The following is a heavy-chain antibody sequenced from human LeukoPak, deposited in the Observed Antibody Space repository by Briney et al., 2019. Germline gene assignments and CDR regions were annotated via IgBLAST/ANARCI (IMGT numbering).Heavy chain of an antibody. CDR1: GFTFSSYW. CDR3: AKVAHYYGSGSYYEYYFDY. J-gene: IGHJ4*02. V-gene: IGHV3-7*03. Sequence: PGGSLRLSCAASGFTFSSYWMSWVRQAPGKGLEWVANIKQDGSEKYYVDSVKGRFTISRDNAKNSLYLQMNSLRAEDTAVYYCAKVAHYYGSGSYYEYYFDYWGQGTVVTVSS. CDR2: IKQDGSEK. D-gene: IGHD3-10*01.